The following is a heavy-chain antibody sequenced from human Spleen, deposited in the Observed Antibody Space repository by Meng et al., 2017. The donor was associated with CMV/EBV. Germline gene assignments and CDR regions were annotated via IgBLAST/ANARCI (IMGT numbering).Heavy chain of an antibody. CDR1: GGTFSSYA. V-gene: IGHV1-69*05. Sequence: SVKVSCKASGGTFSSYAINWVRQAPGQGLEWMGGIIPIFGTANYAQKFQGRVTITTDESTSTAYMELSSLRSEDTAVYYCARGFGYYYYYYGMDVWGQGTTVTVSS. CDR2: IIPIFGTA. CDR3: ARGFGYYYYYYGMDV. D-gene: IGHD3-10*01. J-gene: IGHJ6*02.